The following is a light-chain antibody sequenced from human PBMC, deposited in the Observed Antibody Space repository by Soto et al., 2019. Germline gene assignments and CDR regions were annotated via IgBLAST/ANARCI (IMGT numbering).Light chain of an antibody. Sequence: NFMLTQPHSVSESPGKTVTISCTRSSGRIASNYVQWYQQRPGSSPTTVIYEDNQRTSGVPGRFSGSIDRSSNSASLTISGVKTEDEADYYCQSYDSSIWVFGGGTKLTVL. CDR3: QSYDSSIWV. V-gene: IGLV6-57*01. CDR2: EDN. J-gene: IGLJ3*02. CDR1: SGRIASNY.